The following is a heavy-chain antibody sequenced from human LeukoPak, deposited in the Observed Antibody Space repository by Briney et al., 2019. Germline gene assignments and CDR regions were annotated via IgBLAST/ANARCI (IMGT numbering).Heavy chain of an antibody. CDR1: GFTFRSYG. J-gene: IGHJ4*02. CDR2: ISYDGSNK. CDR3: AKPLPYYYDSSGYYFDY. D-gene: IGHD3-22*01. Sequence: GGSLRLSCAASGFTFRSYGMHWVSQAPGKGLEWVAVISYDGSNKYYADSVKGRFTISRDNSKNTLYLQMDSLRAEDTAVYYCAKPLPYYYDSSGYYFDYWGQGTLVTVSS. V-gene: IGHV3-30*18.